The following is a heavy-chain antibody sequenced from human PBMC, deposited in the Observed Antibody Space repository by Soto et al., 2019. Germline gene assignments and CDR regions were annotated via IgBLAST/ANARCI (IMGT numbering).Heavy chain of an antibody. J-gene: IGHJ4*02. Sequence: ASVKVSCKASGYTFTSYGTSWVRQAPGQGLEWMGWVXTYNVNTNYAQKLQGRVTMTTGTFMSTGYTQLRSLTDEDTAVYYCAREYCSGGSCYGDDYWGQGTLLTVSS. D-gene: IGHD2-15*01. V-gene: IGHV1-18*01. CDR3: AREYCSGGSCYGDDY. CDR1: GYTFTSYG. CDR2: VXTYNVNT.